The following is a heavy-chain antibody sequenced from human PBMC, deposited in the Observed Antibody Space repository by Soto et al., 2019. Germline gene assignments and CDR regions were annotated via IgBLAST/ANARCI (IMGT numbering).Heavy chain of an antibody. CDR2: IYDSGST. D-gene: IGHD1-1*01. CDR3: ARDNDVGP. V-gene: IGHV4-30-4*01. J-gene: IGHJ5*02. Sequence: SETLSLTCTVSGGSISSSDYYWSWIRQPPGKGLEWIGYIYDSGSTYYNSSLKSRVNITLDTSKNQFSLKLTSVTAADTAVYYCARDNDVGPWRQGTLVTVSS. CDR1: GGSISSSDYY.